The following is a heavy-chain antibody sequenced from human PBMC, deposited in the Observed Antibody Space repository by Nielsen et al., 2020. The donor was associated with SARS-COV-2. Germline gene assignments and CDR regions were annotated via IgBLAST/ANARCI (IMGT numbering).Heavy chain of an antibody. CDR2: FDPEDGET. CDR3: ATASTSRYYYYYGMDV. D-gene: IGHD5/OR15-5a*01. V-gene: IGHV1-24*01. CDR1: EYTLTELS. J-gene: IGHJ6*02. Sequence: ASVKVSCKVSEYTLTELSMHWVRQAPGKGLEWMGGFDPEDGETIYAQKFQGRVTMTEDTSTDTAYMELSSLRSEDTAVYYCATASTSRYYYYYGMDVWGQGTTVTVSS.